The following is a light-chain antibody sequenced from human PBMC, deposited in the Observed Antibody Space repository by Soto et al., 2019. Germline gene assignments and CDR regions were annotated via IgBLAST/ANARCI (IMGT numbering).Light chain of an antibody. CDR3: KQSRSFPLT. CDR2: AAS. Sequence: IQMTQSPSSLSASVGDRVTITCRASQDLDRWLAWYQQKPGEAPKVLIYAASNLRSGVPSRFSGSGSGADFSLTISSLQPEDVATYYCKQSRSFPLTFGGGTKVDIK. J-gene: IGKJ4*01. CDR1: QDLDRW. V-gene: IGKV1-12*01.